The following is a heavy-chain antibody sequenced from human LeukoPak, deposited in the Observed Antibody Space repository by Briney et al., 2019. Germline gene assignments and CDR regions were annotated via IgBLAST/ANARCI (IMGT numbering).Heavy chain of an antibody. V-gene: IGHV3-23*01. D-gene: IGHD3-22*01. Sequence: GGSLRLSCAASGFTFSSSAMSWVRQAPGKGLEWVSSISGSGSGGSTYYADSVKGRFTISRDNSKNTLYLQMNSLRAEDTAVYYCAKDNSMMYYYDSSGYYHDAFDIWGQGTMVTVSS. J-gene: IGHJ3*02. CDR3: AKDNSMMYYYDSSGYYHDAFDI. CDR2: ISGSGSGGST. CDR1: GFTFSSSA.